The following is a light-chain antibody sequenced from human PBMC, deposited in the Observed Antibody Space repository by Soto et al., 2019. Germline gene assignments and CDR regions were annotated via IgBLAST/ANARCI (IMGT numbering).Light chain of an antibody. Sequence: QSALTQPPSVSGAPGQRVTISCTGSSSNIGAGHDVHWYQQLPGTAPKLLIYGNTNRPSGVPDRFSGSKSGTSASLAITGLQAEDEADYYCQSCDISVSGSVGFGGGTKLTVL. CDR2: GNT. J-gene: IGLJ2*01. V-gene: IGLV1-40*01. CDR3: QSCDISVSGSVG. CDR1: SSNIGAGHD.